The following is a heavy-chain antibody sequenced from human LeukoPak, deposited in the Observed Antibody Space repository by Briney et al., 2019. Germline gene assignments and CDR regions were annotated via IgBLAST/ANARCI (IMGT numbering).Heavy chain of an antibody. D-gene: IGHD1-7*01. CDR2: ISSSGSTI. V-gene: IGHV3-48*03. Sequence: GGFLRLSCAASGFTFSSYEMNWVRQAPGKGLEWVSYISSSGSTIYYADSVKGRFTISRDNAKNSLYLQMNSLRAEDTAVYYCARDGTGTIYYGMDVWGQGTTVTVSS. J-gene: IGHJ6*02. CDR1: GFTFSSYE. CDR3: ARDGTGTIYYGMDV.